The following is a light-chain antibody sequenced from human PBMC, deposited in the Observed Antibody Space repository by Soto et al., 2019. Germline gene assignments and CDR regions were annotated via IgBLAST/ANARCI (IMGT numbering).Light chain of an antibody. CDR2: GAS. Sequence: EIVMTQSPATLSVSPGERATLSCRASQSVRSNLAWYQQKPGQTPRLLIYGASTRATAVPARFSGSGSVTEFTLTISSLEPEDFVVYYCQQRSNWPRWTFGQGTKVDIK. CDR1: QSVRSN. J-gene: IGKJ1*01. V-gene: IGKV3-15*01. CDR3: QQRSNWPRWT.